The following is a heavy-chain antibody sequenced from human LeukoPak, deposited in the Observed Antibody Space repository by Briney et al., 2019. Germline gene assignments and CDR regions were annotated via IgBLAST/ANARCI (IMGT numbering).Heavy chain of an antibody. D-gene: IGHD1-26*01. V-gene: IGHV4-59*01. J-gene: IGHJ5*02. CDR2: IYYNGNA. CDR3: ARSGSYRLRFDP. CDR1: GGSISSYY. Sequence: PSETLSLTCPVSGGSISSYYWSWIRQPPGKGLEWIGYIYYNGNANYNPSLKSRVTISVDTSKNQFSLKLSSVTAADTAVYYCARSGSYRLRFDPWGQGTLVTVSS.